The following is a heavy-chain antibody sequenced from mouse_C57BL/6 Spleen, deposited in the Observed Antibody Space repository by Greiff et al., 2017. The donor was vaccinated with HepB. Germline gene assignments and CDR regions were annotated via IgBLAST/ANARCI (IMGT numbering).Heavy chain of an antibody. Sequence: EVHLVESEGGLVQPGSSMKLSCTASGFTFSDYYMAWVRQVPEKGLEWVANINYDGSSTYYLDSLKSRFIISRDNAENILYLQMISLKSEDTATYDGARDRGPDGYYSYAMDDWGQGTSVTVSS. J-gene: IGHJ4*01. CDR3: ARDRGPDGYYSYAMDD. V-gene: IGHV5-16*01. D-gene: IGHD2-3*01. CDR2: INYDGSST. CDR1: GFTFSDYY.